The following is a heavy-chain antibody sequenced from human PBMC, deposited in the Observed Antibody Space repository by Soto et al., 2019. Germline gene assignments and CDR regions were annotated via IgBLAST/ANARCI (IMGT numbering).Heavy chain of an antibody. CDR1: RYSFTSYW. Sequence: GESLKISCKGSRYSFTSYWISWVRQMPGKGLEWMGRIDPSDSYTNYSPSFQGHVTISADKSISTAYLQWSSLKASDTAMYYCARHSDFWSGYYKGYYYYGMDVWGQGTTVTVSS. CDR3: ARHSDFWSGYYKGYYYYGMDV. CDR2: IDPSDSYT. D-gene: IGHD3-3*01. J-gene: IGHJ6*02. V-gene: IGHV5-10-1*01.